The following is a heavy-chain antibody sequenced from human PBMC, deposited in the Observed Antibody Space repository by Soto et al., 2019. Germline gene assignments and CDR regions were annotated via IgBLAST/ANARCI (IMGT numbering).Heavy chain of an antibody. CDR1: GASISSDNYY. CDR3: ARLFWSGYAFDY. V-gene: IGHV4-31*03. CDR2: IYYSGSI. J-gene: IGHJ4*02. D-gene: IGHD3-3*01. Sequence: SETLSLTCTVSGASISSDNYYWGWVRQPPGKGLEWFGYIYYSGSIYYSPSLKSRSAISMDTSKNQLSLRVTSVTAADTAVYYCARLFWSGYAFDYWGQGTLVTVSS.